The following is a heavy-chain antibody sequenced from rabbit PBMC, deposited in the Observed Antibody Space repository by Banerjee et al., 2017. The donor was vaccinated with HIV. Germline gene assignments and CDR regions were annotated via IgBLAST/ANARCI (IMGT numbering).Heavy chain of an antibody. J-gene: IGHJ4*01. CDR3: ARDIIVLVGGDFNL. CDR1: GFDLSSYYY. CDR2: IYTTDGST. D-gene: IGHD7-1*01. V-gene: IGHV1S43*01. Sequence: QEQLEESGGGLVKPEGSLTLTCRASGFDLSSYYYMCWVRQAPGKGLELIACIYTTDGSTYYASWVNGRFSISRSTSLNTVTLQMTSLTAADTATYFCARDIIVLVGGDFNLWGPGTLVTVS.